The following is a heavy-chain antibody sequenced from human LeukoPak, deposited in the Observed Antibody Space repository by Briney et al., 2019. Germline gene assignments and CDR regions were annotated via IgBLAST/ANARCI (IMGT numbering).Heavy chain of an antibody. D-gene: IGHD2-8*02. CDR3: ARDAGGYGMDV. V-gene: IGHV3-66*01. J-gene: IGHJ6*02. Sequence: GGSLRLSCAASGFTVSTNYMSWVRQAPGKGLEWVSVIYSGGSTYYADSVKGRFTISRDNSKNTLYLQRNSLRAEDTAVYYCARDAGGYGMDVWGQGTTVTVSS. CDR1: GFTVSTNY. CDR2: IYSGGST.